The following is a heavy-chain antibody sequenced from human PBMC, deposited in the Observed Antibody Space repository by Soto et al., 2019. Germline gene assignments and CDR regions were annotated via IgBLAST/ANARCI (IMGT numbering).Heavy chain of an antibody. J-gene: IGHJ6*02. CDR3: FDAFDVMDI. V-gene: IGHV3-30*03. D-gene: IGHD3-9*01. Sequence: QVQLVESGGGVVQPGRSLRLSCEASGSTFSTYGTHWVRQTPGKGLEWLAGISFDGNIEYYAESGKGRFTMSRDYSKNTLFLQMNRLRMGDTAVYYCFDAFDVMDIWGQGTTVIVSS. CDR2: ISFDGNIE. CDR1: GSTFSTYG.